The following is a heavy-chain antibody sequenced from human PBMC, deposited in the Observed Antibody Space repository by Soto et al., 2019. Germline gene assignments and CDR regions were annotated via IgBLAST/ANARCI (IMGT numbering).Heavy chain of an antibody. CDR3: ARKANWGGENAFDI. CDR2: INPNSGDT. V-gene: IGHV1-2*04. Sequence: GASVKVSCKACGYTFTDYYMPWVRQATGQGLQWMGWINPNSGDTNYAQKFQGWVTMTRDTSISTAYMELSRLKSDDTAVYYCARKANWGGENAFDIWGQGTMVTVSS. D-gene: IGHD3-10*01. CDR1: GYTFTDYY. J-gene: IGHJ3*02.